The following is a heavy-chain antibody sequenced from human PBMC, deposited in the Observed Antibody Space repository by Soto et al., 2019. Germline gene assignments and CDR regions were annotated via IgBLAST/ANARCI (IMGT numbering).Heavy chain of an antibody. D-gene: IGHD5-18*01. CDR3: AREAGGYSYGSYYYYYMDV. CDR2: IYSGGST. J-gene: IGHJ6*03. Sequence: GGSLRLSCAASGFTVSSNYMSWVPQAPEKGLEWVSVIYSGGSTYYADSVKGRFTISRDNSKNTLYLQMNSLRAEDTAVYYCAREAGGYSYGSYYYYYMDVWGKGTTVTVSS. V-gene: IGHV3-66*01. CDR1: GFTVSSNY.